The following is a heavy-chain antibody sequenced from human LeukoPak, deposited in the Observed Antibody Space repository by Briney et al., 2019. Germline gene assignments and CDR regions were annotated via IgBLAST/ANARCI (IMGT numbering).Heavy chain of an antibody. CDR2: ISSSGSTI. D-gene: IGHD3-10*01. CDR3: ARVLLWFGPYFDY. CDR1: GFTFSSYE. J-gene: IGHJ4*02. V-gene: IGHV3-48*03. Sequence: GGSLRLSCAASGFTFSSYEMNWVRQAPGKGLEWVSYISSSGSTIYYADSVKGRFTISRDNAKNSLYLQMNSLRAEDTAVYYCARVLLWFGPYFDYWGQGTLVTVSS.